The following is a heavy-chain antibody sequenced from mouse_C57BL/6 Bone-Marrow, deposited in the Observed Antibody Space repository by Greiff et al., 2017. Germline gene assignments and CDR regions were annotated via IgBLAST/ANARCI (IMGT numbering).Heavy chain of an antibody. Sequence: VQRVESDAELVKPGASVKISCKVSGYTFTNYTIHWMKQRPEQGLEWIGYIYPRAGSTNYNGKFKGKATLTADKSSSTAYMQLNSLTSEDSAVYICERRCDSYSYWGQGTTLTVSS. CDR1: GYTFTNYT. D-gene: IGHD3-3*01. J-gene: IGHJ2*01. V-gene: IGHV1-78*01. CDR2: IYPRAGST. CDR3: ERRCDSYSY.